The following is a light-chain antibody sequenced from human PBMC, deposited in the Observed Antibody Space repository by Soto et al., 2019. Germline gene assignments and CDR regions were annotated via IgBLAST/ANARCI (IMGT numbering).Light chain of an antibody. CDR2: DDT. Sequence: QLVLTQPPSVSGAPGQTVTISCTGSSSNIGLDYDVHWYQQLPGAAPRLLIYDDTNRPSGVPDRFSGSKSGTSASLAITGLQAEDEADYYCQAYDNILSGWVFGGGTKLTVL. J-gene: IGLJ3*02. V-gene: IGLV1-40*01. CDR3: QAYDNILSGWV. CDR1: SSNIGLDYD.